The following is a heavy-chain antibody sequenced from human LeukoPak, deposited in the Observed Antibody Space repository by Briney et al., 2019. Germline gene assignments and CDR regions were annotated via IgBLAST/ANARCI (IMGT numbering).Heavy chain of an antibody. Sequence: SETLSLTCTVSGGSFSSGSYYWSWIRQPPGKGLEWIGYIYYSGSTNYNPSLKSRVTISVDTSKNQFSLKLSSVTAADTAIYYCAKDRTVGASYWYFDLWGRGTLVTVSS. CDR3: AKDRTVGASYWYFDL. J-gene: IGHJ2*01. D-gene: IGHD1-26*01. V-gene: IGHV4-61*01. CDR1: GGSFSSGSYY. CDR2: IYYSGST.